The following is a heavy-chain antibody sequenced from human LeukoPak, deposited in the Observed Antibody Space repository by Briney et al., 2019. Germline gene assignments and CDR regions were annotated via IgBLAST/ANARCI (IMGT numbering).Heavy chain of an antibody. Sequence: GGSLRLSCASSGFTFSAYHMNWVRQAPGKGLEWISFISSDSGTLYYADSVKGRFTISRDNAANSLYLQMNNLRDEDTAVYYCAKKWGVGTTTLDYFDYWGQGTLVTVSS. CDR2: ISSDSGTL. J-gene: IGHJ4*02. D-gene: IGHD1-26*01. CDR3: AKKWGVGTTTLDYFDY. V-gene: IGHV3-48*02. CDR1: GFTFSAYH.